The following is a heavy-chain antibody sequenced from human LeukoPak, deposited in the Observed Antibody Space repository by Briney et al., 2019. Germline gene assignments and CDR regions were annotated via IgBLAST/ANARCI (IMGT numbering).Heavy chain of an antibody. Sequence: GGSLRLSCAASGFTFSSYAMSWVRQAPGKGLEWDSAISGSGGSTYYADSVKGRFTISRDNSKNTLYLQMNSLRAEDTAVYYCAKVRYSSSSFFDYWGQGTLVTVSS. J-gene: IGHJ4*02. CDR3: AKVRYSSSSFFDY. CDR1: GFTFSSYA. D-gene: IGHD6-6*01. V-gene: IGHV3-23*01. CDR2: ISGSGGST.